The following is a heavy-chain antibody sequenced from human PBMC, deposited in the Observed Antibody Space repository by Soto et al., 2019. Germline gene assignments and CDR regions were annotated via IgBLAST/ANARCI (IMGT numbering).Heavy chain of an antibody. CDR2: INPSGGST. CDR1: GYTFTSYY. J-gene: IGHJ4*02. D-gene: IGHD6-13*01. V-gene: IGHV1-46*01. CDR3: ARDEAAAGSPDY. Sequence: QVQLVQSGAEVKKPGASVKVSCKASGYTFTSYYMHWVRQAPGQGLEWMGIINPSGGSTSYAQKFQGRVTMSRDTSTSTVYMELSSLRSEDTAVYYCARDEAAAGSPDYWGQGTLVTVSS.